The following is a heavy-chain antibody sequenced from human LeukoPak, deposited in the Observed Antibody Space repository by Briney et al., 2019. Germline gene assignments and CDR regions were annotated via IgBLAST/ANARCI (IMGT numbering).Heavy chain of an antibody. J-gene: IGHJ4*02. V-gene: IGHV3-23*01. Sequence: GGSLRLSCAASGFTFSSYAMSWVRQAPGKGLGWVSAISGSGGSTYYADSVKGRFTISRDNSKNTLYLQMNSLRAEDTAVYYCAKQSPLGYCSSTSCYASDYWGQGTLVTVSS. CDR3: AKQSPLGYCSSTSCYASDY. CDR2: ISGSGGST. D-gene: IGHD2-2*01. CDR1: GFTFSSYA.